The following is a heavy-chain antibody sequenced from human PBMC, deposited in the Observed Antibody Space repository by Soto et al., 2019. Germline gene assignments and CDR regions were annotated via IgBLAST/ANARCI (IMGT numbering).Heavy chain of an antibody. CDR1: GFTVSAHN. CDR3: ARDPAIYSGKFDYGLDV. Sequence: EVQLVESGGGLAQPGGSLTLSCAASGFTVSAHNMNWVRQAPGKGLEWISYIGTSGKTIYYADSVRGRFTISRDNAKNSLYLQMNSLRAEDTAVYFCARDPAIYSGKFDYGLDVWGRGTTVTVSS. J-gene: IGHJ6*02. D-gene: IGHD4-4*01. V-gene: IGHV3-48*04. CDR2: IGTSGKTI.